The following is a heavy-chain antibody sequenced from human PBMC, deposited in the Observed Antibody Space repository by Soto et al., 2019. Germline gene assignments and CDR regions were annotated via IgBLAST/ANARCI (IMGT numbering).Heavy chain of an antibody. Sequence: QVQLVESGGGVVQPGRSLRLSCAASGFTFSSYGMHWVRQAPGKGLEWVAVIWYDGSNKYYADSVKGRFTISRDNSKNTLYLQMNSLRAEDTAVYYCARASRGWLLHPYYFDYWGQGTLVTVSS. CDR2: IWYDGSNK. D-gene: IGHD3-3*01. CDR1: GFTFSSYG. J-gene: IGHJ4*02. CDR3: ARASRGWLLHPYYFDY. V-gene: IGHV3-33*01.